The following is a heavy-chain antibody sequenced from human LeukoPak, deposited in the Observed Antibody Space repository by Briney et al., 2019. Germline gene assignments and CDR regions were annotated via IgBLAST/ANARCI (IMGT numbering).Heavy chain of an antibody. CDR1: GGSFSGYY. CDR3: ARYCSGGSCYYFDY. Sequence: SETLSLTCAVYGGSFSGYYWSWIRQPPGKGLEGIGEINHSGSTNYNPSLKSRVTISVDTSKNQFSLKLSSVTAADTAVYYCARYCSGGSCYYFDYWGQGTLVTVSS. V-gene: IGHV4-34*01. D-gene: IGHD2-15*01. J-gene: IGHJ4*02. CDR2: INHSGST.